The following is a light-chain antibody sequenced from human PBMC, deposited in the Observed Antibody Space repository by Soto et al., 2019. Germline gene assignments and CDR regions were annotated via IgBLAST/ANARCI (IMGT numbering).Light chain of an antibody. V-gene: IGKV1-5*01. Sequence: DIPMTQSPSTLSASVGDRVTITCRASQSISSWLAWYQQKPGKAPKLLIYDASSLESGVPSRFSGSGSGTEFTLTISSLLPVDFATYYWQQYNSYSTFGQGTKVEIK. CDR2: DAS. CDR1: QSISSW. CDR3: QQYNSYST. J-gene: IGKJ1*01.